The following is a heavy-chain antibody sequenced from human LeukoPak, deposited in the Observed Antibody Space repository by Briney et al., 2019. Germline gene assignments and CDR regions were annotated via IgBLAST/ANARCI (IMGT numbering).Heavy chain of an antibody. D-gene: IGHD1-1*01. CDR2: ISSSSSTI. Sequence: GGSLRLSCAASGFTFSSYEMNWVRQAPGKGLEWVSYISSSSSTIYSADSVKGRFTISRDNAKNSLYLQMNSLRAEDTAVYYCARDQLELGFDPWGQGTLVTVSS. J-gene: IGHJ5*02. CDR1: GFTFSSYE. CDR3: ARDQLELGFDP. V-gene: IGHV3-48*03.